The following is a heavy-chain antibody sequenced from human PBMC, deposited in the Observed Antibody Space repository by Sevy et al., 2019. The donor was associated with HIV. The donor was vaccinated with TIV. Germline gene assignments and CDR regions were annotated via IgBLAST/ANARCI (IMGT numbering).Heavy chain of an antibody. CDR3: ATQQKAYYYDSSGYYGSEYFQH. CDR1: GFTFSSYD. V-gene: IGHV3-23*01. Sequence: GGSLRLSCAASGFTFSSYDMSWVRQAPGKGLEWVSAISGSGGSTYYADSVKGRFTISRDNSKNTLYLQMNSLRAEDTAVYYCATQQKAYYYDSSGYYGSEYFQHWGQGTLVTVSS. J-gene: IGHJ1*01. CDR2: ISGSGGST. D-gene: IGHD3-22*01.